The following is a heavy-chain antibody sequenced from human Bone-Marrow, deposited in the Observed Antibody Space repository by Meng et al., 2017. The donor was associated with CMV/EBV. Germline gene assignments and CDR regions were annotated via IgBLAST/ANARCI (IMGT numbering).Heavy chain of an antibody. J-gene: IGHJ4*02. CDR2: IYYSGST. CDR3: ARHPGRRWAAAGAEIDY. V-gene: IGHV4-59*08. CDR1: GGSISSYY. D-gene: IGHD6-13*01. Sequence: GSLRLSCTVSGGSISSYYWSWIRQPPGKGLEWIGYIYYSGSTNYNPSLKSRVTISVDTSKNQFSLKLSSVTAADTAVYYCARHPGRRWAAAGAEIDYWGQGTLVTVSS.